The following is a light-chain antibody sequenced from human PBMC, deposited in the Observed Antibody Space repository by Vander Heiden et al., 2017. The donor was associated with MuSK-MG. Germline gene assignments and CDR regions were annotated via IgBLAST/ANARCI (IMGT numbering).Light chain of an antibody. CDR1: QSVGIN. Sequence: EIVLTQSPATLSVSPGARATLSCRAGQSVGINFVWYQQKPGQAPRLFIHGASTRATEIPARFSGSGSGTEFTLTISSLQSEDFAVYYCQQYNIWPITFGQGTRLEIK. V-gene: IGKV3-15*01. CDR3: QQYNIWPIT. CDR2: GAS. J-gene: IGKJ5*01.